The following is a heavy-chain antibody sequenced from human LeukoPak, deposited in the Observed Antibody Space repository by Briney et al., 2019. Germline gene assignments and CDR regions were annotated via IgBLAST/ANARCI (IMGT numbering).Heavy chain of an antibody. CDR3: ARGKSGSLRTNWFDP. D-gene: IGHD1-26*01. V-gene: IGHV4-59*01. CDR1: GGSISSYY. Sequence: SETLSLTCTVSGGSISSYYWSWIRQPPGKGLEWVGYIYYSGSTNYNPSLKSRVTISVDTSKTQFSLKRSSVTAADTAVYYCARGKSGSLRTNWFDPWGQGTLVTVST. J-gene: IGHJ5*02. CDR2: IYYSGST.